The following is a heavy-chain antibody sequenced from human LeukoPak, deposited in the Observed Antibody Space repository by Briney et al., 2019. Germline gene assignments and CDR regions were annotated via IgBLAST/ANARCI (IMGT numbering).Heavy chain of an antibody. Sequence: SETLSLTCGVSGGSISSSNWWSWVRQPPGKGLEWIGEIYHSGSTNYNPSLKSRVTISVDKSKNQFSLKLSSVTAADMAVYYCARDPIVVGGGFDIWGQGTLVTVSS. V-gene: IGHV4-4*02. J-gene: IGHJ4*02. CDR2: IYHSGST. CDR1: GGSISSSNW. D-gene: IGHD2-2*01. CDR3: ARDPIVVGGGFDI.